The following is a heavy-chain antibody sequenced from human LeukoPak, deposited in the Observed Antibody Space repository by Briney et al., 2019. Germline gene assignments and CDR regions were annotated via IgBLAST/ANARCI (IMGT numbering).Heavy chain of an antibody. Sequence: GGSLRLSCAASGFTFSSYGMHWVRQAPGNGLEWVAVISYDGSNKYYADSVKGRFTISRDTSRNTLYLQMNSLRAEDTAVYYCAKTRGYSYGYLYFDYWGQGTLVTVSS. CDR3: AKTRGYSYGYLYFDY. D-gene: IGHD5-18*01. CDR2: ISYDGSNK. CDR1: GFTFSSYG. V-gene: IGHV3-30*18. J-gene: IGHJ4*02.